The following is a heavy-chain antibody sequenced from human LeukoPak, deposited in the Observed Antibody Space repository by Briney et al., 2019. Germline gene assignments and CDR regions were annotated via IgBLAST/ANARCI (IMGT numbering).Heavy chain of an antibody. D-gene: IGHD6-19*01. CDR2: INPNSGGT. CDR1: GYTFTGYY. Sequence: EASVKVSCKASGYTFTGYYMHWVRQAPGQGLEWMGWINPNSGGTNYAQKFQGRFTMTRDTSISTAYMELSRLRSDDTAVYYCARGVAVAGTSLSYWGQGTLVTVSS. V-gene: IGHV1-2*02. J-gene: IGHJ4*02. CDR3: ARGVAVAGTSLSY.